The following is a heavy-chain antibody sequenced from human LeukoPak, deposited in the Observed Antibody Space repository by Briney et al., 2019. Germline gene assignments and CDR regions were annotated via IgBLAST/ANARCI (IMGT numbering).Heavy chain of an antibody. D-gene: IGHD3-10*01. CDR2: ISGDLGNL. CDR3: AKDALARGANWFDP. V-gene: IGHV3-23*01. Sequence: SGGSLRLSRAASGFTFSSYAMSWVRQAPGKGLEWVSAISGDLGNLYYADSVKGRFTISRDNSKNTLYLQMGSLRAEDTAVYYCAKDALARGANWFDPWGQGTLVIVSS. CDR1: GFTFSSYA. J-gene: IGHJ5*02.